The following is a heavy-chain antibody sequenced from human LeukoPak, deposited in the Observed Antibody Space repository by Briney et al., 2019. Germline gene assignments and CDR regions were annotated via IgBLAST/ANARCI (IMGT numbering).Heavy chain of an antibody. CDR1: GFTFSSYA. D-gene: IGHD4-17*01. CDR2: ISGSGGST. J-gene: IGHJ4*02. V-gene: IGHV3-23*01. CDR3: AKGLNPAVTTYYFDY. Sequence: GGSLRLSCAASGFTFSSYAMSWVRQAPGKGLEWVSAISGSGGSTYYADSVKGRFTISRDNSKNTLYLQMNSLRAEDTAVYYCAKGLNPAVTTYYFDYWGQGTLVTVSS.